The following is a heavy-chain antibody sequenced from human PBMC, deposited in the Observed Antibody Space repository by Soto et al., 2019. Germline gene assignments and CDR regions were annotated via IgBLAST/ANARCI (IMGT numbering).Heavy chain of an antibody. CDR1: SGSISSSNW. J-gene: IGHJ4*02. V-gene: IGHV4-4*02. CDR2: IYYSGST. D-gene: IGHD3-3*01. Sequence: SETLSLTCAVSSGSISSSNWWSWVRQPPGKGLEWIGEIYYSGSTNYNPSLKSRVTISVDTSKNQFSLKLSSVTAADTAVYYCARRDRSGYWFWGQGTLVTVSS. CDR3: ARRDRSGYWF.